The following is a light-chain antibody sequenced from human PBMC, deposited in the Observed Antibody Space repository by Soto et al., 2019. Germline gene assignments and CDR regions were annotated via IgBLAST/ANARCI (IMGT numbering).Light chain of an antibody. CDR3: QQYNVWPLT. Sequence: EIVMTQSPATLSVSPGERATLSCRASQSVSSYLAWYQHKPGQAPRLLIYGASNRATGIAARFSGSGSGTEFTLTISRLQSEDFAVYYCQQYNVWPLTFGGGTKVEIK. J-gene: IGKJ4*01. CDR1: QSVSSY. CDR2: GAS. V-gene: IGKV3-15*01.